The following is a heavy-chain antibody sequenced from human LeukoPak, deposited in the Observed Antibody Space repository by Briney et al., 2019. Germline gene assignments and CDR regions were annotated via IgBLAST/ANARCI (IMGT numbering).Heavy chain of an antibody. V-gene: IGHV1-18*01. D-gene: IGHD4-11*01. CDR3: ARDGRSDYTTFYYSYYMDV. CDR2: ISGYNGDT. J-gene: IGHJ6*03. Sequence: ASVKVSCKASGYTFTDYGFSWVRQAPGQGLEWMGWISGYNGDTNYAQKLQGRVTMTTDTSTSTAYMELRSLRSDDTAVYYCARDGRSDYTTFYYSYYMDVWGKGTTVTVSS. CDR1: GYTFTDYG.